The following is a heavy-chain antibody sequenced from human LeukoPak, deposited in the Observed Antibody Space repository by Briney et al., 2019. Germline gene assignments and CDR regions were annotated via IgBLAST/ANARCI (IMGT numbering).Heavy chain of an antibody. Sequence: GASVKVSCKASGYTFTGYYMHWVRQAPGQGLEWMGWINPNSGGTNYAQKFQGRVTMTRDTSISTACMELSRLRSDDTAVYYCAREVIAAAGTSQYWGQGTLVTVSS. CDR1: GYTFTGYY. CDR2: INPNSGGT. D-gene: IGHD6-13*01. J-gene: IGHJ4*02. V-gene: IGHV1-2*02. CDR3: AREVIAAAGTSQY.